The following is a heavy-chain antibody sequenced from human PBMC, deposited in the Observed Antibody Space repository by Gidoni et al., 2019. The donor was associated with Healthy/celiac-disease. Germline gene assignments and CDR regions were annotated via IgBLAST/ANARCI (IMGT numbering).Heavy chain of an antibody. CDR1: GYTFTSYG. D-gene: IGHD2-2*01. J-gene: IGHJ6*02. CDR2: ISAYNGNT. CDR3: ARVLVRYCSSTSCYGNYYGMDV. Sequence: QVQLVQSGAEVKKHGASVKVSCKASGYTFTSYGISGVRQAPGQGLEWMGWISAYNGNTNYAQKLQGRVTMTTDTSTSTAYIELRSLRSDDTAVYYCARVLVRYCSSTSCYGNYYGMDVWGQGTTVTVSS. V-gene: IGHV1-18*01.